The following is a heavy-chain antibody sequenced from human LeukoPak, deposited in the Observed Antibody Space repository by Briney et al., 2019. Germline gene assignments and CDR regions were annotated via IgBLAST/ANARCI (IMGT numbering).Heavy chain of an antibody. J-gene: IGHJ5*02. CDR1: GGSTTRYY. D-gene: IGHD6-13*01. CDR2: IYTSGST. CDR3: ARDKGSSWYQHWFDP. Sequence: PSETLSLTCTVTGGSTTRYYWSWIRQPAGKGLEWIGRIYTSGSTNYNPSLKSRVTMSVDTSKNQFSLKLSSVTAADTAVYYCARDKGSSWYQHWFDPWGQGTLVTVSS. V-gene: IGHV4-4*07.